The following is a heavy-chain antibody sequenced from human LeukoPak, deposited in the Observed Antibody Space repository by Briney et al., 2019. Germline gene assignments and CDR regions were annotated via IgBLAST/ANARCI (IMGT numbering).Heavy chain of an antibody. Sequence: GGSLRLSCAASGFTFDDYAMHWVRQAPGKGLEWVSGISWNSGSIGYADSVKGRFTISRDNAKNSLYPQMNSLRAEDTALYYCAKDGYSSSWYWFDPWGQGTLVTVSS. D-gene: IGHD6-13*01. CDR1: GFTFDDYA. V-gene: IGHV3-9*01. CDR2: ISWNSGSI. J-gene: IGHJ5*02. CDR3: AKDGYSSSWYWFDP.